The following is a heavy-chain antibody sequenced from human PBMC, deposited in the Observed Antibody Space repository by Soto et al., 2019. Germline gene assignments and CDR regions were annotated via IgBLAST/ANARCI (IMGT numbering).Heavy chain of an antibody. D-gene: IGHD5-18*01. CDR1: GGTFSSYG. CDR2: IIPIFGTT. Sequence: SVKVSCKASGGTFSSYGINWVRQAPGQGLEWMGGIIPIFGTTNYAQKFQGRVTITADESTSKAYMELSSLRSEDSAVYYCARDKAMVTLAFDVWGQGTMVTVSS. J-gene: IGHJ3*01. V-gene: IGHV1-69*13. CDR3: ARDKAMVTLAFDV.